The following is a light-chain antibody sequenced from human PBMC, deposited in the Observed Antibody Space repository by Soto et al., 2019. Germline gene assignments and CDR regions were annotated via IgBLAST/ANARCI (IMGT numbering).Light chain of an antibody. CDR1: QSVSSN. Sequence: EIVMTQSPATLSVSPGERATLSCRASQSVSSNLAWYQQKPGQAPRLLIYGASTRATGIPARFSGSGSGTEFTLTLSCLQSEDFAVYYCQQYNNWPMYTFGQGTKLEIK. J-gene: IGKJ2*01. CDR2: GAS. V-gene: IGKV3-15*01. CDR3: QQYNNWPMYT.